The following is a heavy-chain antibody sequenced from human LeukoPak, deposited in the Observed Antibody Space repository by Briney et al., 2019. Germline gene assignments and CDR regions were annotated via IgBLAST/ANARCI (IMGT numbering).Heavy chain of an antibody. V-gene: IGHV5-51*01. J-gene: IGHJ3*02. Sequence: GESLKISCKGSGYSFTSYWIGWVRQMPGKGLEWMGIIYPGDSDTRYSPSFQGQVTISADKSISTAYLQWSSLKASDTAMYYCARRGATVTTYLAFDIWGQGTMVTVSS. CDR3: ARRGATVTTYLAFDI. D-gene: IGHD4-17*01. CDR1: GYSFTSYW. CDR2: IYPGDSDT.